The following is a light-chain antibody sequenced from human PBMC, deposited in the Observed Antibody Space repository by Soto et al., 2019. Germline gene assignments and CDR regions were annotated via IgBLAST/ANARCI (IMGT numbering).Light chain of an antibody. J-gene: IGKJ1*01. Sequence: DIQMTQSPSSLSASVGDRVTITCRVSQSISYLHWYQQKPGKAPKLLIYHTSSLQSGVPSRFSGSGSGTDFTLTVSSLQPEDFATYYCQQSYITPTFGQGTKV. CDR2: HTS. CDR1: QSISY. V-gene: IGKV1-39*01. CDR3: QQSYITPT.